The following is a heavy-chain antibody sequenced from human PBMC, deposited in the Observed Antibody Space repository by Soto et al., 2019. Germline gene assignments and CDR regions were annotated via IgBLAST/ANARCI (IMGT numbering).Heavy chain of an antibody. CDR2: INHSGST. J-gene: IGHJ5*02. V-gene: IGHV4-34*01. CDR3: ARGGRITMVRGVIPKLDP. CDR1: GGSFSGYY. D-gene: IGHD3-10*01. Sequence: PSETLSLTCAVYGGSFSGYYWSWIRQPPGKGLEWIGEINHSGSTNYNPSLKSRVTISVDTSKNQFSLKLSSVTAADTAVYYCARGGRITMVRGVIPKLDPWGQGTLVTVYS.